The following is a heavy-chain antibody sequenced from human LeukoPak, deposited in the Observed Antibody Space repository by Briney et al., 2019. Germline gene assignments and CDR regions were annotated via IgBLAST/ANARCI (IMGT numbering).Heavy chain of an antibody. CDR2: ISYDGSNK. Sequence: GGSLRLSCAASGFTFSSYGMHWVRQAPGKGLEWVAVISYDGSNKYYADSVKGRFTISRDNSKNTLYLQMNSLRAEDTAVYYCARGPPRGEWLLNWFDPWGQGTLVTVSS. D-gene: IGHD5-12*01. CDR1: GFTFSSYG. V-gene: IGHV3-30*19. J-gene: IGHJ5*02. CDR3: ARGPPRGEWLLNWFDP.